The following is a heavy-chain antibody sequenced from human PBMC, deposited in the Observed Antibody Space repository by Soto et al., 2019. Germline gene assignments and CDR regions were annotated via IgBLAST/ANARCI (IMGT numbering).Heavy chain of an antibody. CDR2: ISGSGGST. Sequence: PGGSLRLSCAASGFTFSSYAMSWVRQAPGKGLEWVSAISGSGGSTYYADSVKGRFTISRDNSKNTLYLQMNSLRAEDTAVYYCAKWLEYDSSGYYVRNFDYWGQGTLVTVSS. D-gene: IGHD3-22*01. J-gene: IGHJ4*02. V-gene: IGHV3-23*01. CDR3: AKWLEYDSSGYYVRNFDY. CDR1: GFTFSSYA.